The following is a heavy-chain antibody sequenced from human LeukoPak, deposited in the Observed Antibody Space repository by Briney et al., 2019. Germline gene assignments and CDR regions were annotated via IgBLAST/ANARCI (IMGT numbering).Heavy chain of an antibody. CDR3: ARLILGSGKFDY. J-gene: IGHJ4*02. Sequence: ASVKVSCKASGYTFTGYYMHWGRQAPGQGREWMGRINPNSGGTNYAQKFQGRVTMTRDTSISTAYMELSRLRSDDTAVYYCARLILGSGKFDYWGQGTLVTVSS. CDR2: INPNSGGT. D-gene: IGHD3-10*01. V-gene: IGHV1-2*02. CDR1: GYTFTGYY.